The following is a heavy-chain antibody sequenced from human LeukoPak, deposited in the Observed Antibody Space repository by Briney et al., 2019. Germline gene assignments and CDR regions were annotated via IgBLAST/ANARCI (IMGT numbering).Heavy chain of an antibody. V-gene: IGHV4-59*01. CDR3: ARLAATVGFDY. D-gene: IGHD6-25*01. CDR1: GGSISSYY. Sequence: SETLSLTCTVSGGSISSYYWSCIRQPPGKGLEWIGYIYYSGSTNYNPSLKSRVTISVDTSKNQFSLKLSSVTAADTAVYYCARLAATVGFDYWGQGTLVTVSS. J-gene: IGHJ4*02. CDR2: IYYSGST.